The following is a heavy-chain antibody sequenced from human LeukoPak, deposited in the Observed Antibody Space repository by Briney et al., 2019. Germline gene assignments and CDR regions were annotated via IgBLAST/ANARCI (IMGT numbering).Heavy chain of an antibody. Sequence: PSETLSLTCAVYGGSFSDYFWGWIRQPPGKGLEWIGEINHSGRTYYNPSLKSRVTISVDTSKNQFSLNLSSVTAADTAVYYCARDVVVVPAAIHYGMDVWGQGATVTVSS. V-gene: IGHV4-34*01. CDR1: GGSFSDYF. CDR3: ARDVVVVPAAIHYGMDV. CDR2: INHSGRT. J-gene: IGHJ6*02. D-gene: IGHD2-2*01.